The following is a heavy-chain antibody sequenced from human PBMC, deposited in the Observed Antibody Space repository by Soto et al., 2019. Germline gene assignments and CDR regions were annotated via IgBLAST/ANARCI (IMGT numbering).Heavy chain of an antibody. J-gene: IGHJ4*02. V-gene: IGHV1-69*13. Sequence: SVKVSCKASGGTFSSYSINWVRQAPGQGLEWMGEIIPIFGTANYAQKFQGRVTVTADESTSTAYMELSSLRSEDTAVYYCARDGGRHSGGIDYWGQGTLVTVSS. CDR1: GGTFSSYS. CDR2: IIPIFGTA. CDR3: ARDGGRHSGGIDY. D-gene: IGHD1-26*01.